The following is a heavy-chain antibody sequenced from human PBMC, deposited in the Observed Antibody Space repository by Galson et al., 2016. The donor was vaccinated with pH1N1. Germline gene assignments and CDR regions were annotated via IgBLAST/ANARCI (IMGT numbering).Heavy chain of an antibody. Sequence: SLRLSCAASGFTFSNAWMSWVRQAPGKGLEWVGRIKSKTDGGTTDYAAPVKGRFTLSRDDSKNTLYLQMNSLKIEDAAVYYCRGLNDNWGQGTLVTVSS. V-gene: IGHV3-15*01. CDR3: RGLNDN. J-gene: IGHJ4*02. D-gene: IGHD3-16*01. CDR2: IKSKTDGGTT. CDR1: GFTFSNAW.